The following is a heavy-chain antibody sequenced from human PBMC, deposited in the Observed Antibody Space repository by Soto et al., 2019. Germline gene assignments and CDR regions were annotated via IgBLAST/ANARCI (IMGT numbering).Heavy chain of an antibody. CDR2: IWYDGSNK. Sequence: GGPLRLSCAASGFTFSNYGMHWVLKGPGKGIEWVEVIWYDGSNKYYADYVKGRFTISRDNYKNTLYMQMKSLRAEETAVYYCARDNEGYYFDYWGQGTLVTVSS. CDR3: ARDNEGYYFDY. V-gene: IGHV3-33*01. J-gene: IGHJ4*02. CDR1: GFTFSNYG.